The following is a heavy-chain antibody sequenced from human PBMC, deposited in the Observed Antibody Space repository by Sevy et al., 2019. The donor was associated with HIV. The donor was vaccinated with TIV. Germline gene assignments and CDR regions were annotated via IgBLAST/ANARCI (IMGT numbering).Heavy chain of an antibody. D-gene: IGHD2-2*01. CDR1: GFTFSNYW. V-gene: IGHV3-7*03. CDR3: ARDCSSTSCLWGLDV. CDR2: IKKDGSEK. J-gene: IGHJ6*02. Sequence: GESLKISCAASGFTFSNYWMSWVRQAPGKGLEWVANIKKDGSEKYYVDSVKGRFTISRDNAKNSLFLQMNSLRAEDTALYYCARDCSSTSCLWGLDVWGQRTTVTVSS.